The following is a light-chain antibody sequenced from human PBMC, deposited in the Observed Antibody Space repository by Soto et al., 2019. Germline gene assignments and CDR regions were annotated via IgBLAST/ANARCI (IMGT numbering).Light chain of an antibody. CDR3: QQYTNWPSWT. V-gene: IGKV3-15*01. J-gene: IGKJ1*01. Sequence: EKVMTQSPATLSMSPGERATLSGRASQNINTYLAWYQQKPGQAPRLLIYGASTRATGIPARFSGSGSGTEFTLTISSLQSEDFAVYYCQQYTNWPSWTFGQGTKVEIK. CDR2: GAS. CDR1: QNINTY.